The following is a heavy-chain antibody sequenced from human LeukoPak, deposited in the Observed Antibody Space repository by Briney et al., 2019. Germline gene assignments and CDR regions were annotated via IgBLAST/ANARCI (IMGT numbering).Heavy chain of an antibody. V-gene: IGHV3-7*03. CDR2: IKQDGSEK. CDR1: GFTFSSYW. CDR3: ARDLEIDIVATSYYFDY. D-gene: IGHD5-12*01. Sequence: GRSLRLSCAASGFTFSSYWMSWVRQAPGKGLEWVANIKQDGSEKYYVDSVKGRFTISRDNAKNSLYLQMNSLRAEDTAVYYCARDLEIDIVATSYYFDYWGQGTLVTVSS. J-gene: IGHJ4*02.